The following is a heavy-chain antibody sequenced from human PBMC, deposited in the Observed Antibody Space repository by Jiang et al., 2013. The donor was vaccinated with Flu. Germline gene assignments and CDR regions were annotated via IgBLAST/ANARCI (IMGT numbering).Heavy chain of an antibody. Sequence: VQLVESGGGLVQPGRSLRLSCAASGFTFDDYAMHWVRQAPGKGLEWVSGISWNSGSIGYADSVKGRFTISRDNAKNPLYLQMNSLRAEDTALYYCAKDGCSSTSCLYDWGQGTLVTVSS. CDR2: ISWNSGSI. J-gene: IGHJ4*02. D-gene: IGHD2-2*01. CDR1: GFTFDDYA. CDR3: AKDGCSSTSCLYD. V-gene: IGHV3-9*01.